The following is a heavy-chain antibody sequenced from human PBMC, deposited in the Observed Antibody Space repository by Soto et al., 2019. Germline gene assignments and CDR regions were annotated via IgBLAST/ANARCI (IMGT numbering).Heavy chain of an antibody. V-gene: IGHV4-39*01. Sequence: QLQLQESGPGLVKPSETLSLTCTVSGGSISSSSYYWRWIRQPPGKGLEWIGSIYYSGSTYYNPSLRSRVTISVDTSKNQFSLKLSSVTAADPAVYYCARQGQLTLDYWGQGTLVTVSS. J-gene: IGHJ4*02. CDR3: ARQGQLTLDY. D-gene: IGHD6-13*01. CDR2: IYYSGST. CDR1: GGSISSSSYY.